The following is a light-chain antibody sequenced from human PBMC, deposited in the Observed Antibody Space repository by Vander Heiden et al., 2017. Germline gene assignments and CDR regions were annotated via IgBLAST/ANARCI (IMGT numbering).Light chain of an antibody. CDR3: QTWGTGVQWV. Sequence: QLVLTQSPSASASLGASVQLTCTLSRGHSDYAIEWHQQQAERGPRFLMKIDSDGSHTKADGVPDRFSGSSSGAARNLTISSLQSEDEADYYCQTWGTGVQWVFGGGTKLTVL. CDR1: RGHSDYA. J-gene: IGLJ3*02. CDR2: IDSDGSH. V-gene: IGLV4-69*01.